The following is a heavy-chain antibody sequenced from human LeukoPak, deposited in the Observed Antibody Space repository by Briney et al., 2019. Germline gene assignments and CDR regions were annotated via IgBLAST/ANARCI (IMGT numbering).Heavy chain of an antibody. J-gene: IGHJ4*02. CDR3: ARQRIGYCSSTSCYDRGPFDY. Sequence: SGTLSLTCAVYGGSFSGYYWSWIRQPPGKGLEWIGEINHSGSTNYNPSLKSRVTISVDTSKNQFSLKLSSVTAADTAVYYCARQRIGYCSSTSCYDRGPFDYWGQGTLVTVSS. CDR2: INHSGST. CDR1: GGSFSGYY. V-gene: IGHV4-34*01. D-gene: IGHD2-2*01.